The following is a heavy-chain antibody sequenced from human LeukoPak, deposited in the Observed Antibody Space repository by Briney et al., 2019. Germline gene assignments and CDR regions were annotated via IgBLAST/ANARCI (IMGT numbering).Heavy chain of an antibody. CDR3: ASNTGTVFDY. CDR1: GGSISSYY. V-gene: IGHV4-59*01. J-gene: IGHJ4*02. D-gene: IGHD7-27*01. Sequence: SETLSLTCTVSGGSISSYYWSWIRQPPGKGLEWIGYVYYSGSTEYNPSLRSRVTISLEMSKHQFSLILTSVTAADTAVYYCASNTGTVFDYWGQGALVTASS. CDR2: VYYSGST.